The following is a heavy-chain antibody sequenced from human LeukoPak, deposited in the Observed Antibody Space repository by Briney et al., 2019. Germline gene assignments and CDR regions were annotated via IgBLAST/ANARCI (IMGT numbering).Heavy chain of an antibody. D-gene: IGHD2-15*01. J-gene: IGHJ4*02. CDR3: AKDSEPYCSGGSCPFDY. CDR2: ISGSGGST. Sequence: PGGSLRLSCAASGFTFSSYAVSWVRQAPGKGLEWVSDISGSGGSTYYADSVKGRFTISRDNSKNTLYLQMNSLRAEDTAVYYCAKDSEPYCSGGSCPFDYWGQGTLVTVSS. V-gene: IGHV3-23*01. CDR1: GFTFSSYA.